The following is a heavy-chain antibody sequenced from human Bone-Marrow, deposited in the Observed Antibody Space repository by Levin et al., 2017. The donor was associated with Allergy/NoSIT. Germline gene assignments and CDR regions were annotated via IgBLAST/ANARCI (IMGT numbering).Heavy chain of an antibody. CDR2: IYHDGRS. Sequence: SWTWIRQPPGKGLEWIGYIYHDGRSYYNPSLESRVTISLDRSKNQFSLRLSSVTATDTAVYFCARGGGHDYIWEIFDTWGQGTLVTVSS. J-gene: IGHJ4*02. CDR3: ARGGGHDYIWEIFDT. D-gene: IGHD3-16*01. CDR1: S. V-gene: IGHV4-30-2*01.